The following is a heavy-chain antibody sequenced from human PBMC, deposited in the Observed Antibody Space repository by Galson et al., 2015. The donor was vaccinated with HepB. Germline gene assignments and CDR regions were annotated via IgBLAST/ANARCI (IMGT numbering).Heavy chain of an antibody. CDR2: ISGYNGDT. D-gene: IGHD3-3*01. CDR1: GYSFSSYG. Sequence: SVKVSCKASGYSFSSYGMTWVRQAPGQGLEWVGWISGYNGDTKYAQKLQGRVTMTTDTSMSTVYMELRSLRSDDTAVYYCAREGRSGIDYWGQGTLVTVSS. J-gene: IGHJ4*02. V-gene: IGHV1-18*01. CDR3: AREGRSGIDY.